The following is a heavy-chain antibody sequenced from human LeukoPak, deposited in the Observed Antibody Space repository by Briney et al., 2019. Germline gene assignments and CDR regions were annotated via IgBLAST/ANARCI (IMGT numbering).Heavy chain of an antibody. J-gene: IGHJ4*02. D-gene: IGHD5-12*01. V-gene: IGHV3-23*01. CDR1: GFTFSSYA. CDR2: ISGSGGST. CDR3: VSPTADYPFLYYFDS. Sequence: PGGSLRLSCAASGFTFSSYAMSWVRQAPGKGLEWVSAISGSGGSTYYADSVKGRFTISRDNSKNTLFLQMNNLRSEDTALYYCVSPTADYPFLYYFDSWGQGTLVTVSS.